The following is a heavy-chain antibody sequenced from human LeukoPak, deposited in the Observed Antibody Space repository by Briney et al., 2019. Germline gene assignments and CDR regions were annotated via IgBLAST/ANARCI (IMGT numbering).Heavy chain of an antibody. V-gene: IGHV3-23*01. D-gene: IGHD3-10*01. Sequence: PGGSLRLSCAASGFTFNNYIMSWVRQGPGKGLEWVSAISDGGGSAHYADSVKGRFTMSRDNSKNTLHLQMNSLRAEDTAVYYCAKDYNRAYYYGSGFDYWGQGTLVTVSS. CDR3: AKDYNRAYYYGSGFDY. J-gene: IGHJ4*02. CDR1: GFTFNNYI. CDR2: ISDGGGSA.